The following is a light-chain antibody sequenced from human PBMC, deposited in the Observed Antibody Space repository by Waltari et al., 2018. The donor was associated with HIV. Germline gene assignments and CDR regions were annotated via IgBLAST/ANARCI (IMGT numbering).Light chain of an antibody. Sequence: QSALTQPASVSGSPGQSITISCTGTSIDVGHYNYVSWYQQPPGKAPKLMIYDVTKRPSGISDRFSGSKSGNTASLTISGLQAEDEADYYCCSYAGSSTFVFGTGTKVTVL. J-gene: IGLJ1*01. V-gene: IGLV2-23*02. CDR2: DVT. CDR3: CSYAGSSTFV. CDR1: SIDVGHYNY.